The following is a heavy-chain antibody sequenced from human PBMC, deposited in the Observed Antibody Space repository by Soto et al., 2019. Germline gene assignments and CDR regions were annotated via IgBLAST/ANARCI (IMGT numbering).Heavy chain of an antibody. CDR3: VRDIR. Sequence: EAQLVESGGGLVQPGGSLRLSCAASGFTFRSSWMYWVRQTPGKGPVWVSCINGDGSVIYYADSVKGRFTISRDNARDTLYLQMNSLTTEDSAVYYCVRDIRWGQGTLVSVSS. J-gene: IGHJ4*02. V-gene: IGHV3-74*01. CDR2: INGDGSVI. CDR1: GFTFRSSW.